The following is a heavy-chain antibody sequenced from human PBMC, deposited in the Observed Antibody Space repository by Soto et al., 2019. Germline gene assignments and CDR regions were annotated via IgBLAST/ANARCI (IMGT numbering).Heavy chain of an antibody. J-gene: IGHJ6*02. CDR3: AREPIYDFWSGYSPYYYGMDV. D-gene: IGHD3-3*01. CDR2: IIPVFGTA. CDR1: GDTFSSYA. V-gene: IGHV1-69*06. Sequence: QVQLVQSGAEVKKPGSSVKVSCKASGDTFSSYAISWVRQAPGQGPEWMGGIIPVFGTANYAQKVQGRVTITADKTTSTAYMELSSLRSEDTAVYYCAREPIYDFWSGYSPYYYGMDVWGQGPTVTVSS.